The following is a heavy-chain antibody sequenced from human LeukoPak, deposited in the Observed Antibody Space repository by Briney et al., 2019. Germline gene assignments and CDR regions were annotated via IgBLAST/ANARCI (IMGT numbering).Heavy chain of an antibody. CDR3: ARYSYGYYFDY. CDR1: GYSISSGYY. J-gene: IGHJ4*02. D-gene: IGHD5-18*01. Sequence: PSETLSLTCAVSGYSISSGYYWGWIRQPPGKGLEWIGSIYHSGSTYYNPSLKSRVTISVDTSKNQFSLKLSSVTAADTAAYYCARYSYGYYFDYWGQGTLVTVSS. CDR2: IYHSGST. V-gene: IGHV4-38-2*01.